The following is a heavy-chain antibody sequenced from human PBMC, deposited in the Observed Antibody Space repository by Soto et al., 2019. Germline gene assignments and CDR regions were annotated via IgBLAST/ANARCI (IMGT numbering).Heavy chain of an antibody. CDR3: ARTPYYDFWSGYLPFDY. V-gene: IGHV4-59*01. Sequence: PSETLSLTCTVSGGSISGYYWSWIRQPPGKGLEWIGYIYYSGSTNYNPSLKSRVTISVDTSKNQFSLKLSSVTAADTAVYYCARTPYYDFWSGYLPFDYWGQGTLVTVSS. D-gene: IGHD3-3*01. CDR2: IYYSGST. CDR1: GGSISGYY. J-gene: IGHJ4*02.